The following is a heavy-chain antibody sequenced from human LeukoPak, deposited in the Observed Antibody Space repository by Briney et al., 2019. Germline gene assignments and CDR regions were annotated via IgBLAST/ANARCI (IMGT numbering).Heavy chain of an antibody. CDR1: VGSVTGYF. CDR2: IYYSGTT. D-gene: IGHD2-8*01. J-gene: IGHJ4*02. Sequence: SETLSLTCTVSVGSVTGYFWSWIRQPPGQGLEWIGCIYYSGTTDYNPSLRSRVTLSVDTSKNQFSLKLTSVTAADTAVYFCARHFPTPYYGTRGPLDYWGQGTLVTVSS. V-gene: IGHV4-59*08. CDR3: ARHFPTPYYGTRGPLDY.